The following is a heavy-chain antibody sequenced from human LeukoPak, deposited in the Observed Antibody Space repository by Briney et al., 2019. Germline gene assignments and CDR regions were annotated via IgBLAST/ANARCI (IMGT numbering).Heavy chain of an antibody. Sequence: SETLSVTCTVSGGSISSYYWSWIRQPPGKGLEWIGYIYYSGSTNYNPSLKSRVTISVDTSKNQFSLKLSSVTAADTAVYYCAREGKWFDIWGQGTMVTVSS. CDR2: IYYSGST. J-gene: IGHJ3*02. CDR3: AREGKWFDI. D-gene: IGHD2-8*01. CDR1: GGSISSYY. V-gene: IGHV4-59*01.